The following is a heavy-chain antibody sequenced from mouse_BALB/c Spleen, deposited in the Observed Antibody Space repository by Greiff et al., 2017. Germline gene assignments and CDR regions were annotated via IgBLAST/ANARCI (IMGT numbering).Heavy chain of an antibody. CDR1: GYTFTSYW. J-gene: IGHJ4*01. V-gene: IGHV1-69*02. Sequence: QVQLQQSGAELVRPGASVKLSCKASGYTFTSYWINWVKQRPGQGLEWIGNIYPSDSYTNYNQKFKDKATLTVDKSSSTAYMQLSSPTSEDSAVYYCTRGDWDYWGQGTSVTVSS. CDR3: TRGDWDY. CDR2: IYPSDSYT.